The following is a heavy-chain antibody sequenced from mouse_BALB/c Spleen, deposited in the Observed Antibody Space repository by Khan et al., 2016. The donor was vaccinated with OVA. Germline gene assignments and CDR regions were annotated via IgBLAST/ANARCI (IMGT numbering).Heavy chain of an antibody. CDR3: ARDEYYGYWYFDV. D-gene: IGHD1-1*01. V-gene: IGHV3-5*02. CDR1: GISITTRNYR. CDR2: IYYSGTI. J-gene: IGHJ1*01. Sequence: EVQLVESGPGLVKPSQTVSLTCTVTGISITTRNYRWSWIRQFPGNKLEWIGYIYYSGTITYNPSLTSRATITRDTSKNQFFLEMHSLTAEDTATYYCARDEYYGYWYFDVWGAGTTVTVSS.